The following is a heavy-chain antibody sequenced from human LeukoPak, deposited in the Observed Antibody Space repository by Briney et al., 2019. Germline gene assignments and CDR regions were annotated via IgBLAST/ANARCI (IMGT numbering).Heavy chain of an antibody. D-gene: IGHD3-10*01. CDR1: GFTFSSYG. J-gene: IGHJ4*02. V-gene: IGHV3-30*18. CDR2: ISYDGSNK. CDR3: GKDWARGGGY. Sequence: PGRSLRLSCAASGFTFSSYGMHWVRQAPGKGLEWVAVISYDGSNKYYADSVKGRFTISRDNSKNTLYLQMNSLRAEDTAVDYCGKDWARGGGYWGQGTLVTVSS.